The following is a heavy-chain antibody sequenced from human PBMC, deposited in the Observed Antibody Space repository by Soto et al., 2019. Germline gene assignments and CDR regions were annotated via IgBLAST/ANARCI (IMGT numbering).Heavy chain of an antibody. Sequence: GASVKVSCKASGYGFTDYHIHWVRQAPGQRLEWMGGIVPIFGKANYAQKFQGRVTITADESTSTAYMELSSLRSADTAVYYCARGYCSGRSCYPPGGYWG. CDR2: IVPIFGKA. CDR1: GYGFTDYH. V-gene: IGHV1-69*13. CDR3: ARGYCSGRSCYPPGGY. D-gene: IGHD2-15*01. J-gene: IGHJ4*01.